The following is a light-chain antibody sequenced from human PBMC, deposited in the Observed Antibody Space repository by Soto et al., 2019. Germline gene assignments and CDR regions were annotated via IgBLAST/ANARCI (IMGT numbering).Light chain of an antibody. V-gene: IGKV3-11*01. CDR1: QSVSSY. Sequence: EIVLTQSPATLSLSPGERATLSCRASQSVSSYLAWYQQKPGQAPRLLIYDASNRATGIPARFSGSGSGTDFTLTISSLEPEDFAVYYRQQRSFFGGGTKVEIK. J-gene: IGKJ4*01. CDR2: DAS. CDR3: QQRSF.